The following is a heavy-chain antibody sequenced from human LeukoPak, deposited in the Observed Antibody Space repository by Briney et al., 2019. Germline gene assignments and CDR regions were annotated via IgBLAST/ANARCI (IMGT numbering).Heavy chain of an antibody. CDR1: GGSISRDY. V-gene: IGHV4-59*08. D-gene: IGHD2-2*01. CDR3: ARGGDYDIVVVPAALGAFDI. J-gene: IGHJ3*02. Sequence: NPSETLSLTCTVSGGSISRDYWSWIRQPPGKGLEWIGYIYYTGSTNYNPSLKSRVTISVDTSKNQFSLKLSSVTAADTAVYYCARGGDYDIVVVPAALGAFDIWGQGTMVTVSS. CDR2: IYYTGST.